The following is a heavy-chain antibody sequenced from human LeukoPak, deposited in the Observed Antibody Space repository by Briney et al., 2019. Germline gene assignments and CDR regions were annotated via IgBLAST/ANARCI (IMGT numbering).Heavy chain of an antibody. V-gene: IGHV3-74*01. Sequence: GGSLRLSCAASGFTFSNYWMYWVRQAPGMGLVWVSRIKNDGSNIAYADSVKGRFAISRDNAKNTLYLQMNSLRAEDTAVYYCAKDPLSWPMSITMIVVVTHPPDYWGQGTLVTVSS. J-gene: IGHJ4*02. CDR2: IKNDGSNI. CDR1: GFTFSNYW. D-gene: IGHD3-22*01. CDR3: AKDPLSWPMSITMIVVVTHPPDY.